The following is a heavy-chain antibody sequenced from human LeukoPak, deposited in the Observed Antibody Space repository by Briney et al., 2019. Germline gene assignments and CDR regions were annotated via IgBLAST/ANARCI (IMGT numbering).Heavy chain of an antibody. CDR2: INHSGST. V-gene: IGHV4-34*01. D-gene: IGHD7-27*01. CDR1: GGSFSGYY. J-gene: IGHJ4*02. Sequence: PSETLSLTCAVYGGSFSGYYWSWIRQPPGKGLEWIGEINHSGSTNYNPSLKSRVTVSVDTSKNQFSLKLSSVTAADTAVYYCARLNWGSTSFDYWGQGTLVTVSS. CDR3: ARLNWGSTSFDY.